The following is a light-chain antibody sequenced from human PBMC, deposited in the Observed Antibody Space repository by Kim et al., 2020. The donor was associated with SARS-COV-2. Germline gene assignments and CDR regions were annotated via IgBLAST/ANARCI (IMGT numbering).Light chain of an antibody. V-gene: IGLV3-1*01. J-gene: IGLJ1*01. CDR1: KLGDKY. CDR3: QAWDSSTVV. CDR2: QDS. Sequence: VSPGQSASITCPGDKLGDKYACWYQQKPGPSPVLVIYQDSKRPSGIPERFSGSNSGNTATLTISGTQAMDEADYYCQAWDSSTVVFGTGTKVTVL.